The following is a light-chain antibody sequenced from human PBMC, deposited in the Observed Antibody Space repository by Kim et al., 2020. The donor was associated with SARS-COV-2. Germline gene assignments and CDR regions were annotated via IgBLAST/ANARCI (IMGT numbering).Light chain of an antibody. CDR3: GTDHGSGSNFVWV. CDR2: VGTGGIVG. Sequence: WALSSGYSNYKGGWYQQGPGKGPRFVMRVGTGGIVGSKGDGIPDRFSVLGSGLNRYLTIKNIQEEDESDYHCGTDHGSGSNFVWVFGGGTQLTVL. V-gene: IGLV9-49*01. CDR1: SGYSNYK. J-gene: IGLJ3*02.